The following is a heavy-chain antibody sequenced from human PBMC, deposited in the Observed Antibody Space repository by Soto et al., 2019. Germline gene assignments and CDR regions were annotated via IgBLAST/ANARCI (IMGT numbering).Heavy chain of an antibody. Sequence: SETLSLTCDVSGVSITSHYWNWIRQSPGMGLEWIGSTYFRGSASYNPSLKSRVTISLETSKDQLSLTLSAVTAADSAVYYCARDLRSRGWFDPWGPGILVTVSS. CDR2: TYFRGSA. CDR3: ARDLRSRGWFDP. J-gene: IGHJ5*02. V-gene: IGHV4-59*11. CDR1: GVSITSHY.